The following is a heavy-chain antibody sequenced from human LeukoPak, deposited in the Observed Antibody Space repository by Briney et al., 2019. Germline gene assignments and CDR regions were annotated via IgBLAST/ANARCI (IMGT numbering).Heavy chain of an antibody. CDR2: ISRNGGST. Sequence: GGSLRLSCAASGFTFSSYAMHRVRQAPGKGLEDVSAISRNGGSTFYANSVKGRFTISRDNSKNTLNLQMGSLRPEDTAVYYCARGGSGWYEPFDYWGQGTLVIVSS. CDR1: GFTFSSYA. CDR3: ARGGSGWYEPFDY. J-gene: IGHJ4*02. V-gene: IGHV3-64*01. D-gene: IGHD6-19*01.